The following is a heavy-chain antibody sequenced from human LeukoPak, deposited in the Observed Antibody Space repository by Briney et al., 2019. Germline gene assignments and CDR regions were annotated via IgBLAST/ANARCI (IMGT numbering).Heavy chain of an antibody. CDR1: GYTFTGYY. CDR2: INPNSGGT. CDR3: ARAMPIHSYGRSWFDP. V-gene: IGHV1-2*02. Sequence: ASVKVSCKASGYTFTGYYMHWVRQAPGQGLEWMGWINPNSGGTNYAQKFQGRVTMTRDTSISTAYMELSRLRSDDTAVYYCARAMPIHSYGRSWFDPWGQGTLVTVSS. D-gene: IGHD5-18*01. J-gene: IGHJ5*02.